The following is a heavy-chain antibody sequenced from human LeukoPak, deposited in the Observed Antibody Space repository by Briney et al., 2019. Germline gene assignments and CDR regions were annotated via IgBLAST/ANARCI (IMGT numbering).Heavy chain of an antibody. D-gene: IGHD6-19*01. V-gene: IGHV3-23*01. Sequence: GGSLRLSCAASGFTFSSYAMSWVRQAPGKGLEWVSAISGSGGSTYYADSVKGRFTISRDNSKNTLYLQMNSLRAEDTAVYYCARDGLRGGWYLFDYWGQGTLVTVSS. CDR2: ISGSGGST. J-gene: IGHJ4*02. CDR1: GFTFSSYA. CDR3: ARDGLRGGWYLFDY.